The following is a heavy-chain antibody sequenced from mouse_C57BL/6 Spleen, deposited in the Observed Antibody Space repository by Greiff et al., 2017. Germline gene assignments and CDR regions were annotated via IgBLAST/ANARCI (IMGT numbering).Heavy chain of an antibody. CDR3: ARSLRYPYYYAMDY. Sequence: QVQLQESGPELVKPGASVKISCKASGYAFSSSWMHWVKQRPGQGLEWIGRIYPGDGDTNYNGKFKGKATLTADKSSSTAYMQLSSLTSEDSAVYVCARSLRYPYYYAMDYWGQGTSVTVSS. V-gene: IGHV1-82*01. J-gene: IGHJ4*01. D-gene: IGHD1-1*01. CDR1: GYAFSSSW. CDR2: IYPGDGDT.